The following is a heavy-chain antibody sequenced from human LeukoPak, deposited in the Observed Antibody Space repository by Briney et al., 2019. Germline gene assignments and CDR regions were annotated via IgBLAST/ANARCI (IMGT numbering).Heavy chain of an antibody. J-gene: IGHJ4*02. CDR2: INPNSGGT. D-gene: IGHD2-2*01. V-gene: IGHV1-2*02. Sequence: ASVKVSCKASGYTFTGYYMHWVRQAPGQGLEWMGWINPNSGGTNYAQKFQGRVTMTRDTSISTAYMELSRLRSDDTAVYYCASDVEEYCSSTSCYIVDYWGQGTLVTVSS. CDR3: ASDVEEYCSSTSCYIVDY. CDR1: GYTFTGYY.